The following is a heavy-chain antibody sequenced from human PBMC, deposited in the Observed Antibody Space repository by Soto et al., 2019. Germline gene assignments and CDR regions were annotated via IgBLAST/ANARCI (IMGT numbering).Heavy chain of an antibody. J-gene: IGHJ4*02. Sequence: SETLSLTCAVYGGSFSGYYWSWIRQPPGKGLEWIGEINHGGSTNYNPSLKSRVTISVDTSKNQFSLKLSSVTAADTAVYYCARGQLGNTFDYWGQGTLVTVSS. V-gene: IGHV4-34*01. CDR3: ARGQLGNTFDY. CDR2: INHGGST. CDR1: GGSFSGYY. D-gene: IGHD1-1*01.